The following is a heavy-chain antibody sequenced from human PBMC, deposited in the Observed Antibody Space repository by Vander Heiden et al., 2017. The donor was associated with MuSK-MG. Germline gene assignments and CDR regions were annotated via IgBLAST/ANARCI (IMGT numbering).Heavy chain of an antibody. J-gene: IGHJ3*02. Sequence: EVQLLESGGGLVQPGGSLRLSCAASGFTFSSYAMGWVRQAPGKGLEWVSAISGSGGSTYYADSVKGRFTISRDNSKNTLYLQMNSLRAEDTAVYYCAKVVCSGGSCYTEGGAFDIWGQGTMVTVSS. CDR1: GFTFSSYA. V-gene: IGHV3-23*01. CDR2: ISGSGGST. CDR3: AKVVCSGGSCYTEGGAFDI. D-gene: IGHD2-15*01.